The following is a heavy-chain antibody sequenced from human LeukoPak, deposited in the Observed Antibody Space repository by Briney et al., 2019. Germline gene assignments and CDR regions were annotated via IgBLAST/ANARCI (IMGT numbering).Heavy chain of an antibody. V-gene: IGHV3-66*02. D-gene: IGHD2-2*02. Sequence: LGGSLRLSCAASGFTVSSNYMSWVRQVPGKGLEWVSVIYSGGSTYYADSVKGRFTISRDNSKNTLYLQMNSLRAEDTAVYYCARDTAWPLRFDYWGQGTLVTVSS. J-gene: IGHJ4*02. CDR1: GFTVSSNY. CDR2: IYSGGST. CDR3: ARDTAWPLRFDY.